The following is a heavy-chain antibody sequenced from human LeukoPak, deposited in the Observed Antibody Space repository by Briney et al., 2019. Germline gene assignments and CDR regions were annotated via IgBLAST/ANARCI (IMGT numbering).Heavy chain of an antibody. J-gene: IGHJ4*02. CDR2: INQDGSEK. D-gene: IGHD3-22*01. V-gene: IGHV3-7*01. CDR1: GFTFSSYW. CDR3: ARSSSGYYYTLIDY. Sequence: GGSVRLSCAASGFTFSSYWMTWVRQAPGKGLEWVANINQDGSEKYYVDSVKGRFTISRDDAKNSLYLQMNSLRAEDTAVYYCARSSSGYYYTLIDYWGQGTLVTVSS.